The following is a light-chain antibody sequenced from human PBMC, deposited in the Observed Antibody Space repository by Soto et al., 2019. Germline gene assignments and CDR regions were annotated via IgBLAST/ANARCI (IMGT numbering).Light chain of an antibody. V-gene: IGKV4-1*01. CDR1: QSILYNSDNSDNKTY. Sequence: DIVMTQSPDSLAVSLGESATINCKSSQSILYNSDNSDNKTYLAWYQQRPGQPPKLLFYWASTRESGVPDRFSGSGYGTDFVLTLNGLQAEDVAVYFCQQYYNTPFTFGGGTKVEIK. CDR2: WAS. J-gene: IGKJ4*01. CDR3: QQYYNTPFT.